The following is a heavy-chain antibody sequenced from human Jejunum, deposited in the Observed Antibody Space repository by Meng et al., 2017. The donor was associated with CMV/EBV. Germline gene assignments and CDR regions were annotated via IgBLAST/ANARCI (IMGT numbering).Heavy chain of an antibody. J-gene: IGHJ5*02. Sequence: QVQLVQSEAEVKKPGASVKVSCKASGYSFTKYGISWVRQAPGQGLEWMGWTSADNSYTNYPQKFHGRLTITRDTSASTIYMEMSKLRSEDTAVYYCARFYRYFDVNWFDPWGQGTLVTVSS. CDR2: TSADNSYT. D-gene: IGHD3-9*01. V-gene: IGHV1-18*01. CDR1: GYSFTKYG. CDR3: ARFYRYFDVNWFDP.